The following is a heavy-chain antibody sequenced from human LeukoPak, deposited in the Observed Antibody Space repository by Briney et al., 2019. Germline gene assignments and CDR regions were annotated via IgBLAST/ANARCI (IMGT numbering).Heavy chain of an antibody. Sequence: ASVKVSCKASGYTFTSYDINWVRQATGQGLEWMGWMNPNSGNTGYAQKFQGRVTMTRNTSISTAYMELSSLRSEDTAVYYCARESWAAAGLSHYWGQGTLVTVSS. CDR1: GYTFTSYD. CDR2: MNPNSGNT. J-gene: IGHJ4*02. D-gene: IGHD6-13*01. CDR3: ARESWAAAGLSHY. V-gene: IGHV1-8*01.